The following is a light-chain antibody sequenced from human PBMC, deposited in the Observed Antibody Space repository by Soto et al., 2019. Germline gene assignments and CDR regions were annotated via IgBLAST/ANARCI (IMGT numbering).Light chain of an antibody. V-gene: IGKV3-11*01. J-gene: IGKJ4*01. Sequence: EIMLSQSLATLSLSPGERATLSCRASQSVSSYLAWYQQKPGQAPRLLIHDASNRATGIPARFSGSGSGTDFTLTISSLEPEDFAVYFCQQFSSYPLTFGGGTKVDI. CDR2: DAS. CDR1: QSVSSY. CDR3: QQFSSYPLT.